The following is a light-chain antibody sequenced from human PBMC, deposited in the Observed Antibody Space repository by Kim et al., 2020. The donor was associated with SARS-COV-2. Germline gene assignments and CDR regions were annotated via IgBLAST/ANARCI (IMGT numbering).Light chain of an antibody. Sequence: SYELTQPPSVSVAPGNTARITCGGNNIGSKSVHWYQQKPGQAPVLVIYYDSDRPSGIPERFSGSNSGNTATLTISRVEAGDEADYYCQVWDSGVVFGGGTQLTVL. J-gene: IGLJ2*01. V-gene: IGLV3-21*04. CDR3: QVWDSGVV. CDR1: NIGSKS. CDR2: YDS.